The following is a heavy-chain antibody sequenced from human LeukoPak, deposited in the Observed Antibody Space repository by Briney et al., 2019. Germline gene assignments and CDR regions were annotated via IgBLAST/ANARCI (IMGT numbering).Heavy chain of an antibody. V-gene: IGHV3-30*02. CDR2: IRYDGSNK. CDR3: AHPYQQYNWIPVY. CDR1: GFTFSSYG. Sequence: GGSLRLSCAASGFTFSSYGMHWVRQAPGKGLEWVAFIRYDGSNKYYADSVKGRFTISRDNSKNTLYLQMNSLRAEDTAVYYCAHPYQQYNWIPVYWGQGTLVTVSS. J-gene: IGHJ4*02. D-gene: IGHD1-20*01.